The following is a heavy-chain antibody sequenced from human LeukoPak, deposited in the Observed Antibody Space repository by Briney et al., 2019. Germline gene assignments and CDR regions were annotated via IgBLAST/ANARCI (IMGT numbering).Heavy chain of an antibody. V-gene: IGHV1-2*02. D-gene: IGHD6-13*01. CDR1: GYTFTGYY. Sequence: ASVKVSCKASGYTFTGYYMHWVRQAPGQGLEWMGWINPNSGGTNYAQMFQGRVTMTRDTSISTAYMELSRLRSDDTAVYYCARYSSSSLKNWFDPWGQGTLVTVSS. CDR3: ARYSSSSLKNWFDP. J-gene: IGHJ5*02. CDR2: INPNSGGT.